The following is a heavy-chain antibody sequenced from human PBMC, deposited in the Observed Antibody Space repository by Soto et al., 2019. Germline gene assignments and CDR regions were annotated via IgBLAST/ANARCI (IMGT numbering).Heavy chain of an antibody. Sequence: QVQLAESGGGVAQPGTSLRLSCAASGFTLSSSGMHWVRQAPGKGLEWVAVIWYEGNHKNYGGNDKYYADSVKGRFTISRDKSKNTLYLQLSSLRAEDTAVYYCARAADGYHQGLAYWGQGTLVTVSS. CDR1: GFTLSSSG. D-gene: IGHD6-19*01. CDR3: ARAADGYHQGLAY. J-gene: IGHJ4*02. CDR2: IWYEGNHKNYGGNDK. V-gene: IGHV3-33*01.